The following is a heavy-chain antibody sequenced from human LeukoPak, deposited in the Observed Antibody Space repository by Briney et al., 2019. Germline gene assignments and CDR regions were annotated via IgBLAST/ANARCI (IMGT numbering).Heavy chain of an antibody. Sequence: SETLSLTCTVSGGSISSYYWSWIRQPPGKGLEWIGYIYYSGSTNYNPSLKSRVTISVDTSKNQFSLKLSSVTAADTAVYYCASHTPTDFWSGYSDEYAFDIWGQGTMVTVSS. D-gene: IGHD3-3*01. J-gene: IGHJ3*02. CDR3: ASHTPTDFWSGYSDEYAFDI. V-gene: IGHV4-59*08. CDR2: IYYSGST. CDR1: GGSISSYY.